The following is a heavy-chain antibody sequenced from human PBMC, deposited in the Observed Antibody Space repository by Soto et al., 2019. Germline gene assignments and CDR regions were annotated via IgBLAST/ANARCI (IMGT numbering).Heavy chain of an antibody. Sequence: ASVNVSCKSSGYTFTGYYIHWVRHAPGQGLDCMGWINPNSGGTNYAQEFQGRVTMTRDTSISTAYMELSRLRSDDTAVYYCAREGGASVVVTAMSLYYYYYGMDVWGQGTTVTFSS. CDR2: INPNSGGT. V-gene: IGHV1-2*02. J-gene: IGHJ6*02. D-gene: IGHD2-21*02. CDR1: GYTFTGYY. CDR3: AREGGASVVVTAMSLYYYYYGMDV.